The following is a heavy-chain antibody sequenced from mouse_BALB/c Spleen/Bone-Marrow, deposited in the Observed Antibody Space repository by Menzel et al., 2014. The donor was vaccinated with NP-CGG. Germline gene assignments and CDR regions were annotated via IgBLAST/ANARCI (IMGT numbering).Heavy chain of an antibody. CDR1: GYTFSSYW. Sequence: QVQLKQSGAELMKPGASVKISCKATGYTFSSYWIEWVKQRPGHGLEWIGETLPGSGIINYNEKFKGKATFTADTSSNTAYMQLSSLTSEDSAVYYCASRYDTMDYWGQGTSVTVSS. J-gene: IGHJ4*01. CDR3: ASRYDTMDY. CDR2: TLPGSGII. V-gene: IGHV1-9*01.